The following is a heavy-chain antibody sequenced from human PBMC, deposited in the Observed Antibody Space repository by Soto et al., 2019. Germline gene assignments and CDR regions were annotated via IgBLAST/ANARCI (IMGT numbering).Heavy chain of an antibody. CDR1: GYTFTSYD. Sequence: ASVKVSCKASGYTFTSYDINWVRQAPGQGLEWVGWISAYNGNTNYAQKLQGRVTMTTDTSTSTAYMELRSLRSDDTAVYYCARDRETHVVVPAKAYDYWGQGTLVTVSS. J-gene: IGHJ4*02. D-gene: IGHD2-2*01. CDR3: ARDRETHVVVPAKAYDY. CDR2: ISAYNGNT. V-gene: IGHV1-18*01.